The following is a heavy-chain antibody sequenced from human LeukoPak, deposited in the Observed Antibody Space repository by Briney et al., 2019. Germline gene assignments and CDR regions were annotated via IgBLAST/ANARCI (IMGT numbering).Heavy chain of an antibody. CDR1: GFTVSSNY. CDR2: IYSGGST. CDR3: ARHDCSGGSCYYYYYYMDV. V-gene: IGHV3-66*02. Sequence: GGSLRLSCAASGFTVSSNYMSWVRQAPGKGLEWVSVIYSGGSTYYAASVKGRFTISRDNSKNTLYLQMNSLRAEDASVYYCARHDCSGGSCYYYYYYMDVWGKGTTVTVSS. D-gene: IGHD2-15*01. J-gene: IGHJ6*03.